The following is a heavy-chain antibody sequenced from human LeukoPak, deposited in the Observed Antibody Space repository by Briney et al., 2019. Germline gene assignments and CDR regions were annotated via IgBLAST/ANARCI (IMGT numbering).Heavy chain of an antibody. Sequence: GESLKISCKGSGYSFTSHWIGWVRQMPGKGLEWMGIIYPGDAETRYSPSFQGQVTISADKSISTAYLQWSSLKASDTAMYYCARRYYYDSSGYYLAHDAFDIWGQGTMVTVSS. CDR3: ARRYYYDSSGYYLAHDAFDI. J-gene: IGHJ3*02. CDR2: IYPGDAET. D-gene: IGHD3-22*01. CDR1: GYSFTSHW. V-gene: IGHV5-51*01.